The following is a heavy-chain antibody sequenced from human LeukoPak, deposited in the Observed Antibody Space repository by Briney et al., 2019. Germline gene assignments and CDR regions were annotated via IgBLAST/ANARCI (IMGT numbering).Heavy chain of an antibody. CDR2: INHNGNVN. J-gene: IGHJ4*02. V-gene: IGHV3-7*03. Sequence: GGSLRLSCAASGFTFSSYWMNWARQAPGKGLEWVASINHNGNVNYYVDSVKGRFTISRDNAKNSLYLQMSNLRAEDTAVYFCARVYHSTSGRAIDYWGQGTLVTVSS. D-gene: IGHD6-6*01. CDR3: ARVYHSTSGRAIDY. CDR1: GFTFSSYW.